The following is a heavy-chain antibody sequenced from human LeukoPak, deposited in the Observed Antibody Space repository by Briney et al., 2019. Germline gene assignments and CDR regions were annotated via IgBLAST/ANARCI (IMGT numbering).Heavy chain of an antibody. V-gene: IGHV4-59*12. CDR2: IYYSGST. CDR3: ARGTYGDYEYYFDY. CDR1: GGSISSYY. J-gene: IGHJ4*02. Sequence: SETLSLTCTVSGGSISSYYWSWIRQPPGKGLEWIGYIYYSGSTNYNPSLKSRVTISVDTSKNQFSLKLSSVTAADTAVYYCARGTYGDYEYYFDYWGQGTLVTVSS. D-gene: IGHD4-17*01.